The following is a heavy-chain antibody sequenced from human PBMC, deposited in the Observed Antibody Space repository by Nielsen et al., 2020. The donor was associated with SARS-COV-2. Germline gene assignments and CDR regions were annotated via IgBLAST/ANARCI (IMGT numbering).Heavy chain of an antibody. CDR2: IDPRDSYT. V-gene: IGHV5-10-1*01. CDR3: ATHWPSNWYSDF. Sequence: ESLKISCKASVCSSSNSWITWMRQTPGKGLEWIGRIDPRDSYTNYSPSFKGHVTMSVDKSRTTSGRTTAYLQWRSLEASDTAVFYCATHWPSNWYSDFWGQGTLVTVSS. J-gene: IGHJ4*02. D-gene: IGHD2-21*01. CDR1: VCSSSNSW.